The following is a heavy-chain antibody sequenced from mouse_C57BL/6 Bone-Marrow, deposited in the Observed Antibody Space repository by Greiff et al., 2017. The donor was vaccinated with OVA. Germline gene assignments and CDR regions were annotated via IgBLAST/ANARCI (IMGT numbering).Heavy chain of an antibody. CDR2: IWWDDDK. CDR3: ARRDYDERGYAMDY. J-gene: IGHJ4*01. CDR1: GFSLSTFGMG. V-gene: IGHV8-8*01. Sequence: QVTLKVSGPGILQPSQTLSLTCSFSGFSLSTFGMGVGWIRQPSGKGLEWLAHIWWDDDKYYNPALKSRLTISKDTSKNRVFLKIANVDTADTATYYCARRDYDERGYAMDYWGQGTSVTVSS. D-gene: IGHD2-4*01.